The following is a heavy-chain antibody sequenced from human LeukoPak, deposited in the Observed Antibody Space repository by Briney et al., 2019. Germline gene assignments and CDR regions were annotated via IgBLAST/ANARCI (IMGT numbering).Heavy chain of an antibody. CDR1: GGSLNNYF. Sequence: SEPLSLTCAVSGGSLNNYFWNWIRQAPGKGLEWIGEVSDSGRSNYNPSLESRLTISVDTPKDQFSLNLYSVTAADTAVYYCARCEGVVGAPFDLWGRGTLVTVSS. J-gene: IGHJ2*01. CDR3: ARCEGVVGAPFDL. D-gene: IGHD3-10*01. CDR2: VSDSGRS. V-gene: IGHV4-34*01.